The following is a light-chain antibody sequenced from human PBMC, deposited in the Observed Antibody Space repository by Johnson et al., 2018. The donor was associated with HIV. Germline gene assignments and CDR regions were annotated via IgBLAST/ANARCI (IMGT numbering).Light chain of an antibody. CDR2: DNN. V-gene: IGLV1-51*01. Sequence: VLTQPPSVSAAPGQKVTISCSGSSSNIGNSYVSWYQQLPGTAPKLLIYDNNRRPSGIPDRFSGSKSGTSATLGITGLQTGDEADYYCGTWDSSLRGVFGTGTKVTAL. CDR1: SSNIGNSY. CDR3: GTWDSSLRGV. J-gene: IGLJ1*01.